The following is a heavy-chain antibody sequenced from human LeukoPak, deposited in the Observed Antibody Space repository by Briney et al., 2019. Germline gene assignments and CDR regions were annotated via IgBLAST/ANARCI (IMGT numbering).Heavy chain of an antibody. Sequence: PGGSLRLSCAASGFTFSSYGMHWVRQAPGKGLEWVAFIRYDGSNKYYADSVKGRFTISRDNSKNTLYLQMNSLRAEDTAMYYCARGITMVRGVAFWFDPWGQGTLVTVSS. J-gene: IGHJ5*02. D-gene: IGHD3-10*01. CDR2: IRYDGSNK. V-gene: IGHV3-30*02. CDR3: ARGITMVRGVAFWFDP. CDR1: GFTFSSYG.